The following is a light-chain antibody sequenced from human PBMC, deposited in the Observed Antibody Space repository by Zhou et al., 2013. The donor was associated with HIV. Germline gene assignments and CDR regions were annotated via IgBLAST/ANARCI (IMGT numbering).Light chain of an antibody. J-gene: IGKJ4*01. CDR3: QQSYSTPLT. CDR1: QSISSY. CDR2: GAS. Sequence: DIQMTQSPSSLSASVGDRVTITCRASQSISSYLNWYQQKPGQAPKLLIYGASSLQSGVPSRCSGSGSGTDFTLTISSLQPEDFATYYCQQSYSTPLTFGGGTKVEIK. V-gene: IGKV1-39*01.